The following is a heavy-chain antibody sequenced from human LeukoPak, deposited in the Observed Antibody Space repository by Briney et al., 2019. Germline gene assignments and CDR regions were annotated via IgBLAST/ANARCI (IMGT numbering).Heavy chain of an antibody. CDR2: IYPGDSDT. J-gene: IGHJ3*02. CDR3: ARPSWGDFWSCYWESLPNAFDI. Sequence: GESLKISCKGSGYSFTSYWIGWVRQMPGKGLEWLGIIYPGDSDTRYSPSFPGQVTISADKSISTAYLQWSSLKASDTAMYYCARPSWGDFWSCYWESLPNAFDIWGQGTMVTVSS. D-gene: IGHD3-3*01. CDR1: GYSFTSYW. V-gene: IGHV5-51*01.